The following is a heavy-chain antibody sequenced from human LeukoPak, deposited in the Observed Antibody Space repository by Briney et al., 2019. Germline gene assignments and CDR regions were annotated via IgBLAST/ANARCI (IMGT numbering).Heavy chain of an antibody. Sequence: PGGSLRLSCAASGFTFNSYSMNWVRQAPGKGLEWVSSISSGSSYIFYADSVKGRFTISRDNAKNSRYLQMNSLRAEDTAVYYCARQVGVDDAFDIWGQGTMVTISS. CDR3: ARQVGVDDAFDI. V-gene: IGHV3-21*01. CDR1: GFTFNSYS. CDR2: ISSGSSYI. D-gene: IGHD1-26*01. J-gene: IGHJ3*02.